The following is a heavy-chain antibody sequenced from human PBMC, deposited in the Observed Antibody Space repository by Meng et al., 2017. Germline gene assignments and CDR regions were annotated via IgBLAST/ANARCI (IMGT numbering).Heavy chain of an antibody. D-gene: IGHD2-15*01. CDR3: AREYCSGGSCDFDY. J-gene: IGHJ4*02. CDR1: GNICTNCR. V-gene: IGHV5-51*03. CDR2: INPDDTNT. Sequence: VKTRGEHIQLSGEGSGNICTNCRTGGVRDMAGKGLELLGIINPDDTNTSYSPSFQGQVTISADKSNSTAYLQWSSLKASDTAMYYCAREYCSGGSCDFDYWGQGTLVTVSS.